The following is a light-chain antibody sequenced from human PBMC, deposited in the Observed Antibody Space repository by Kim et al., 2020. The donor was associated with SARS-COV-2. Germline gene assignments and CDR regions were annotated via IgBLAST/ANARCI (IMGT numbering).Light chain of an antibody. V-gene: IGKV4-1*01. Sequence: DIVMTQSPDSLAVSLGERATINCRSSQSVLNSSKNKQSLAWYQQKVGQPPKLLIYWASARESGVPDRFSGSGSGTDFTLTISSLRAEDVALYYCQQYYSAPWTFGQGTKVDIK. CDR3: QQYYSAPWT. CDR1: QSVLNSSKNKQS. CDR2: WAS. J-gene: IGKJ1*01.